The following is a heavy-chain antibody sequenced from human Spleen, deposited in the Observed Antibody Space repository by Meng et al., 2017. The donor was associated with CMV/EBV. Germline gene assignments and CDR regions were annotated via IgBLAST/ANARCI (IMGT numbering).Heavy chain of an antibody. CDR3: ARGRPYPQLFDY. V-gene: IGHV4-34*01. Sequence: QEQRHECGAGMLEPSETLSLTCAVYGWSLRGYYWSGIRQPPGKGLEWNGEINHSGSTNYNPSLKSRVTISVDTSKNQFALKLSSVTAADTAVYYCARGRPYPQLFDYWGQGTLVTVSS. D-gene: IGHD2-2*01. CDR1: GWSLRGYY. CDR2: INHSGST. J-gene: IGHJ4*02.